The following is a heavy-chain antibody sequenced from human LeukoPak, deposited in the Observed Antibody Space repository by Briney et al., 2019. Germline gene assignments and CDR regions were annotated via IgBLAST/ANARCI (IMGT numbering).Heavy chain of an antibody. CDR2: ISSSSSYI. Sequence: GGSLRLSCAASGFTFSSYSMNWVRQAPGKGLEWVSSISSSSSYIYYADSVKGRFTISRDNAKNSLYLQMNSLRAEDTAVYYCARVVKESLYWYTPSRDYYFDYWGQGTLVTVSS. CDR1: GFTFSSYS. D-gene: IGHD2-8*02. V-gene: IGHV3-21*04. CDR3: ARVVKESLYWYTPSRDYYFDY. J-gene: IGHJ4*02.